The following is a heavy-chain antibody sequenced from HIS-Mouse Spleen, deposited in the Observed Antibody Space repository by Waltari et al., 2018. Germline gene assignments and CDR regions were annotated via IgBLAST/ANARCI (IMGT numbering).Heavy chain of an antibody. J-gene: IGHJ4*02. CDR2: LSYDGSNK. CDR3: ARDRLGIDY. Sequence: QVQLVESGGGVVQPGRSLRLSCAASGFTFSSYAMHWVRQAPGKGLEWVAVLSYDGSNKYYADSVKGRFTISRDNSKNTLYLQINSLRAEDTAVYYCARDRLGIDYWGQGTLVTVSS. CDR1: GFTFSSYA. D-gene: IGHD7-27*01. V-gene: IGHV3-30-3*01.